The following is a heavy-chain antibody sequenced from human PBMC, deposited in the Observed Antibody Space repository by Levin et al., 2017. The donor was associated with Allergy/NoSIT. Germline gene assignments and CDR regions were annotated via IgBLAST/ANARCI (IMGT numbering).Heavy chain of an antibody. D-gene: IGHD1-1*01. Sequence: SQTLSLTCAVYGGSFSGYYWSWIRQPPGKGLEWIGEINHRGSTNYYPSLKSRVTISVDTSKNQFSLKLSSVTSADTAVYYCARGQTGNGYFDLWGRGTLVTVSS. J-gene: IGHJ2*01. CDR1: GGSFSGYY. CDR3: ARGQTGNGYFDL. V-gene: IGHV4-34*01. CDR2: INHRGST.